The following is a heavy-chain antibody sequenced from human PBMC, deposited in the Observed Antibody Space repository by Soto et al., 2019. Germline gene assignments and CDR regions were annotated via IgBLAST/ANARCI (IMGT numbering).Heavy chain of an antibody. D-gene: IGHD2-15*01. CDR3: AKEDCSGGSCYGLLNPFDY. Sequence: PGGSLRLSCAASGFTFSSYAMSWVRQAPGKGLEWVSAISGSGGSTYYADSVKGRFTISRDNSKSTLYLQMNSLRAEDTAVYYCAKEDCSGGSCYGLLNPFDYWGQGTLVTVSS. J-gene: IGHJ4*02. V-gene: IGHV3-23*01. CDR2: ISGSGGST. CDR1: GFTFSSYA.